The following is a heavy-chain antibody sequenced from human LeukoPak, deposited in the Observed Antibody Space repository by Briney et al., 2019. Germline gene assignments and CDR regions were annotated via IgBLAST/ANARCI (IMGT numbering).Heavy chain of an antibody. CDR3: ARDKGYAFDY. CDR2: LSGSDSKT. V-gene: IGHV3-23*01. Sequence: GGSLRLSCAASGFAFSTYALSWVRQAPGKGLEWVSALSGSDSKTYYADSVKGRFTISRDNSKNTLYLQMNSLRAGDTALYYCARDKGYAFDYWGQGTLVTVSS. CDR1: GFAFSTYA. J-gene: IGHJ4*02. D-gene: IGHD5-12*01.